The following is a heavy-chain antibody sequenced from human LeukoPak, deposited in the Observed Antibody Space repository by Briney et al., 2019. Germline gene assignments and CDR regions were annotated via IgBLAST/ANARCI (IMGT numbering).Heavy chain of an antibody. D-gene: IGHD4-17*01. V-gene: IGHV3-30*02. J-gene: IGHJ5*02. Sequence: GGSLRLSCAASGFNFGGYGMHWVRQAPGKGLEWVAFIRYDGSNKYYADSVKGRFTISRDNAKNTLYLQMNSLRAEDTGVYYCARATDYGDYVGWFDPWGQGTLVTVSS. CDR2: IRYDGSNK. CDR3: ARATDYGDYVGWFDP. CDR1: GFNFGGYG.